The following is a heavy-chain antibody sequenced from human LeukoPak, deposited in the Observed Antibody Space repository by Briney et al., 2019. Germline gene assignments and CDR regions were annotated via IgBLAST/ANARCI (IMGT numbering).Heavy chain of an antibody. D-gene: IGHD2-2*01. Sequence: GGSLRLSCAASGFTFSSYSMNWVRQAPGKGLEWVLSISSSSSYIYYADSVKGRFTISRDNSKNTLYLQMNSLRAEDTAVYYCAKDCSSTSCADAFDIWGQGTMVTVSS. CDR2: ISSSSSYI. V-gene: IGHV3-21*01. J-gene: IGHJ3*02. CDR1: GFTFSSYS. CDR3: AKDCSSTSCADAFDI.